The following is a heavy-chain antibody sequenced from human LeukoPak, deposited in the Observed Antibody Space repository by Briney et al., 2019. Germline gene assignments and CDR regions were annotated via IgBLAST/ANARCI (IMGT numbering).Heavy chain of an antibody. D-gene: IGHD4-17*01. CDR2: ISGSGGST. CDR3: AKDSFPTRYYFDY. J-gene: IGHJ4*02. V-gene: IGHV3-23*01. Sequence: GGSLRLSCSASGFTFSSYAMSWVRQAPGKGLEWVSAISGSGGSTYYADSVKGRFTISRDNSKNTLYLQMNSLRAEDTAVYYCAKDSFPTRYYFDYWGQGTLVTVSS. CDR1: GFTFSSYA.